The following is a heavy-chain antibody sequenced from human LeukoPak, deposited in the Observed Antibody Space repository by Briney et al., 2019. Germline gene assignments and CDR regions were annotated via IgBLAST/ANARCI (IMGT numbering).Heavy chain of an antibody. CDR3: AREGHRGAIDY. CDR1: GFAFSNFA. D-gene: IGHD1-26*01. Sequence: QAGGSLRLSCAASGFAFSNFAMHWVRQAPGKGLEWVALISYDGSKKYYADSVKGRFTISRDTSKNTLYLQMNSLRTEDTAVCYCAREGHRGAIDYWGQGTLVTVSS. CDR2: ISYDGSKK. J-gene: IGHJ4*02. V-gene: IGHV3-30-3*01.